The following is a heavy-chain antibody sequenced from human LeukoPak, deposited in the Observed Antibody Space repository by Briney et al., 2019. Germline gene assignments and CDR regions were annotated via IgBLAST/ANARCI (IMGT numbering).Heavy chain of an antibody. D-gene: IGHD3-10*01. CDR3: ARVLYGSGSYYNVRYYYYYMDV. CDR1: GGSISSYY. J-gene: IGHJ6*03. V-gene: IGHV4-59*01. CDR2: IYYSGST. Sequence: PSETLSLTCTVSGGSISSYYWSWIRQPPGKGLEWIGYIYYSGSTNYNPSLKSRVTISVDTSKNQFSLKLSSVTAADTAVYYCARVLYGSGSYYNVRYYYYYMDVWGKGTTVTISS.